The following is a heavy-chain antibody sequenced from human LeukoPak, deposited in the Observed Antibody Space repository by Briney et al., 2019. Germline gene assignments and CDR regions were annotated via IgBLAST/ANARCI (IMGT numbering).Heavy chain of an antibody. CDR2: IYYSGST. CDR1: GGSISSYY. Sequence: SETLSLTYTVSGGSISSYYWSWIRQPPGKGLEWIGYIYYSGSTNYNPSLKSRVTISVDTSKNQFSLKLSSVTAADTAVYYCARVSNYLDAFDIWGQGTMVTVSS. CDR3: ARVSNYLDAFDI. J-gene: IGHJ3*02. V-gene: IGHV4-59*01. D-gene: IGHD1-7*01.